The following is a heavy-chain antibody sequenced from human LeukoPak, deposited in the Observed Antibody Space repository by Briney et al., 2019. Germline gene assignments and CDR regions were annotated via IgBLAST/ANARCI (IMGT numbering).Heavy chain of an antibody. D-gene: IGHD5-12*01. V-gene: IGHV4-34*01. J-gene: IGHJ6*03. CDR1: GGSFSGYY. CDR2: IDYSGST. CDR3: ARLARGYALWNSYYYYYYMDV. Sequence: SETLSLTCAVYGGSFSGYYWSWIRQSPGKGLEWIGEIDYSGSTNSNPSLKSRVTISIDTSKGQFSLKLSSVTAADTAVYYCARLARGYALWNSYYYYYYMDVWGQGTTVTISS.